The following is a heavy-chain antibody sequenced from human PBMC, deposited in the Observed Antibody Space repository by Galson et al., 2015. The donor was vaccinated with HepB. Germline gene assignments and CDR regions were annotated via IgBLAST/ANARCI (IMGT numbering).Heavy chain of an antibody. CDR1: GFTFSNYW. J-gene: IGHJ4*02. CDR3: ARFARIPDH. CDR2: INEDGSQK. V-gene: IGHV3-7*01. Sequence: SLRLSCAASGFTFSNYWMTWVRQAPGKGLEWVANINEDGSQKSYGDSVKGRFTISRDNGKNSLYLQVNGLRVEDTAVYYCARFARIPDHWGQGTLVTVSS. D-gene: IGHD2-15*01.